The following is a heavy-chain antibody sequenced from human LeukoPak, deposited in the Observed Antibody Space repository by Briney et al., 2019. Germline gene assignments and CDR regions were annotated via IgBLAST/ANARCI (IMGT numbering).Heavy chain of an antibody. J-gene: IGHJ4*02. V-gene: IGHV3-9*01. CDR3: ARGSLSLATAPFNF. Sequence: GGSLRLSCAASGFTFCSYTINWVRQPPGKGLEWVSGLNWSGDRVGYADSVKGRFTISRDNAKNSLFLEMSDLRPEDTAFYYCARGSLSLATAPFNFWGQGTPVTVSS. CDR2: LNWSGDRV. D-gene: IGHD1-1*01. CDR1: GFTFCSYT.